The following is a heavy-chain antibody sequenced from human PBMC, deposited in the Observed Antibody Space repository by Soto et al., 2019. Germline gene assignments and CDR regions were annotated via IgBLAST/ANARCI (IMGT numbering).Heavy chain of an antibody. CDR3: AKGRYGGYYYYYMDV. V-gene: IGHV3-23*01. Sequence: GGSLRLSCAASGFTFSNYALSWVRQAPGRGLEWVTAISGSGGGTYYADSVKGRFTISRDNSKNTLYLQMNSLRAEDTAVYFCAKGRYGGYYYYYMDVWGKGTTVTVSS. CDR2: ISGSGGGT. CDR1: GFTFSNYA. D-gene: IGHD3-10*01. J-gene: IGHJ6*03.